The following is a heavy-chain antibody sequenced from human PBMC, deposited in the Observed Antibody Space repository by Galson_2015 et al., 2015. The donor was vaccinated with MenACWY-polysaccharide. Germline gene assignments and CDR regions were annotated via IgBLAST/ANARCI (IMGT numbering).Heavy chain of an antibody. CDR2: INPDGSGK. CDR1: GFTFSRYW. D-gene: IGHD3-9*01. Sequence: SLRLSCAGSGFTFSRYWMTWVRQAPGKRPEWVANINPDGSGKYYVDSMKGRFTISRDNVKNTLHLQVDSLRGEDTAVYYCATHLDWAFDYWGQGTLVTVSS. CDR3: ATHLDWAFDY. J-gene: IGHJ4*02. V-gene: IGHV3-7*01.